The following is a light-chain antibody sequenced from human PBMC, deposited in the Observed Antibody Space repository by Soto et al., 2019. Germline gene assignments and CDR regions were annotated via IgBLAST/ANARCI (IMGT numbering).Light chain of an antibody. Sequence: EIVLTQSPGTLSLSPGERATLSCRASQSIRSSSLGWYQQKPGQAPRLLIYDASNRATGIPDRFSGSGSGTDFTLTISRLEPEDFAVYYCQQYGDSPLTVGGGTKVDSK. CDR3: QQYGDSPLT. CDR1: QSIRSSS. V-gene: IGKV3-20*01. CDR2: DAS. J-gene: IGKJ4*01.